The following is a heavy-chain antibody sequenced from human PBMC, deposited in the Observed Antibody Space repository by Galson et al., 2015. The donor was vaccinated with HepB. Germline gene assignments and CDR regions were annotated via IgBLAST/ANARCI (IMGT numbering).Heavy chain of an antibody. D-gene: IGHD3-22*01. CDR2: ISSNGGST. CDR1: GFTFSSYA. Sequence: SLRLSCAASGFTFSSYAMHWVRQAPGKGLEYVSAISSNGGSTYYADSVKGRFTISRDNSKNTLYLQMSSLRAEDTAVYYCVKPNYYDSSGYYFDYWGQGTLVTVSS. J-gene: IGHJ4*02. CDR3: VKPNYYDSSGYYFDY. V-gene: IGHV3-64D*06.